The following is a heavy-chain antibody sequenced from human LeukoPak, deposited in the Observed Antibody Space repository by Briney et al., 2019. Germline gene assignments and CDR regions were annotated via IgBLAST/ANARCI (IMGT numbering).Heavy chain of an antibody. V-gene: IGHV3-11*01. CDR2: ISSRGSSI. Sequence: GGSLRLSCAASGFTFSDYYMTWIRQAPGKGLEWVSYISSRGSSIYYADSGKGRFTISRDNAKNSLYLQMNSLRAEDTAVYYCARGDYYDTSGYYYPHYWGQGTLVTVSS. J-gene: IGHJ4*02. CDR1: GFTFSDYY. CDR3: ARGDYYDTSGYYYPHY. D-gene: IGHD3-22*01.